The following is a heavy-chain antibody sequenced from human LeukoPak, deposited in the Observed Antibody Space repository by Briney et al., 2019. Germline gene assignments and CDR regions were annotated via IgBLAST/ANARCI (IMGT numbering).Heavy chain of an antibody. V-gene: IGHV3-66*01. Sequence: SGGSLRLSCAASGFTVSNNYMSWVRQAPGKGLEWVSVIYSGAGTYYADSVKGRFTISRDNSKNTLYLQMNSLRAEDTAVYYCARVPLYGDCADYYFDSWGQGTLVTVSS. CDR3: ARVPLYGDCADYYFDS. CDR1: GFTVSNNY. D-gene: IGHD4-17*01. CDR2: IYSGAGT. J-gene: IGHJ4*02.